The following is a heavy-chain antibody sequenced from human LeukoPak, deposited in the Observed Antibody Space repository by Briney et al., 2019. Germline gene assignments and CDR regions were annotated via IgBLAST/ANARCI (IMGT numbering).Heavy chain of an antibody. CDR3: AREYYGSGTSSAFDI. CDR2: INPSGGST. D-gene: IGHD3-10*01. CDR1: GYTFTSYY. J-gene: IGHJ3*02. V-gene: IGHV1-46*03. Sequence: GASVKVSCKASGYTFTSYYMHWERQAPGQGLEWMGIINPSGGSTSYAQKFQGRVTMTRDTSTSTVYMELSSLRSEDTAVYYCAREYYGSGTSSAFDIWGQGTMVTVSS.